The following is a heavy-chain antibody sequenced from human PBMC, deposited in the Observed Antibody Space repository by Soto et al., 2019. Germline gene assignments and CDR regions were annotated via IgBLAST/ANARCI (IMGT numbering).Heavy chain of an antibody. CDR1: GFTFSSYS. D-gene: IGHD3-22*01. Sequence: RLSCAASGFTFSSYSMNWAHQAPGKGLEWVSSISSSSSYIYYADSVKGRFTISRDNAKNSLYLQMNSLRAEDTAVYYCARVRSVRGTMIVVVALDAFDIWGQGTMVTVSS. V-gene: IGHV3-21*01. J-gene: IGHJ3*02. CDR2: ISSSSSYI. CDR3: ARVRSVRGTMIVVVALDAFDI.